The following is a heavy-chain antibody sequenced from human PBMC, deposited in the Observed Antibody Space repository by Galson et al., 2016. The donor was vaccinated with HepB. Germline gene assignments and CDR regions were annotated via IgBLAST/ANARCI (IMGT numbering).Heavy chain of an antibody. Sequence: SLRLSCAASGFTFNDYSMNWVRQAPGKGLEWVSYITSSSSTIYYADSVKGRFTISRDNAKNSLYLQMNSLRAEDTAIYFCARSKRDTRDYWGQGPLVTVSS. CDR1: GFTFNDYS. CDR3: ARSKRDTRDY. V-gene: IGHV3-48*01. J-gene: IGHJ4*02. CDR2: ITSSSSTI. D-gene: IGHD5-24*01.